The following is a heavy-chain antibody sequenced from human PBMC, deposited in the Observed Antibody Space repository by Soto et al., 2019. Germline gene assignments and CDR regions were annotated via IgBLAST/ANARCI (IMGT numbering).Heavy chain of an antibody. CDR1: GYTFTSYY. CDR2: INPSGGST. D-gene: IGHD2-8*01. Sequence: QVQLVQSGAEVKKPGASVKISCKASGYTFTSYYMHWVRQAPGQGLEWMGTINPSGGSTNYAQKLQGRVAMTRATSTSTVYMELNSLRSEDTAVYYCARPPYPGCINAVCYPLDYWGQGTLVTVSS. V-gene: IGHV1-46*01. CDR3: ARPPYPGCINAVCYPLDY. J-gene: IGHJ4*02.